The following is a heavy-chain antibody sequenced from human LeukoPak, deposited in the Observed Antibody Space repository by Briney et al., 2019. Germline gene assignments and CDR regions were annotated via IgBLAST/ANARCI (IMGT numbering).Heavy chain of an antibody. CDR2: INPSGGST. CDR1: GYTFTGYY. CDR3: TRSVRNGHIDY. D-gene: IGHD2-21*01. J-gene: IGHJ4*02. Sequence: ASVKVSCKASGYTFTGYYIHWVRQAPGQGLEWMGIINPSGGSTSYAQKFQGRVTMTRDMSTSTVYVELSSLRSEDTAVYYCTRSVRNGHIDYWGQGTLVTVSS. V-gene: IGHV1-46*01.